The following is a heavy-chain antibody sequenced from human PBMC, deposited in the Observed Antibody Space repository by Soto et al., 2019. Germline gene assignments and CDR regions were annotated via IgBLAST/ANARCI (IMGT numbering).Heavy chain of an antibody. CDR1: GGSISSSSYY. J-gene: IGHJ6*02. CDR2: IYYSGST. CDR3: ARLDRNYYYGMDV. V-gene: IGHV4-39*01. Sequence: PSETLSLTCTVSGGSISSSSYYWGWIRQPPGKGLEWIGSIYYSGSTYYNPSLKSRVTISVDTSKNQFSLKLSSVTAADTAVYYCARLDRNYYYGMDVWGQGTMVTVSS.